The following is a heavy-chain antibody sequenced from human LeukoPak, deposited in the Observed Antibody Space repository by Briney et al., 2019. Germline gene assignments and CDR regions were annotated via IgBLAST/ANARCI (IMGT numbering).Heavy chain of an antibody. CDR2: INPNSGGT. CDR1: GYIFNDYY. V-gene: IGHV1-2*02. J-gene: IGHJ4*02. CDR3: ARGRGYYFDY. Sequence: ASVKVSCKTSGYIFNDYYMNWLRRAPGQGLEWMGRINPNSGGTNYAQKFQGRVTMTTDTSISTAYMELSGLRSDDTAVYYCARGRGYYFDYWGQGTLVTVSS.